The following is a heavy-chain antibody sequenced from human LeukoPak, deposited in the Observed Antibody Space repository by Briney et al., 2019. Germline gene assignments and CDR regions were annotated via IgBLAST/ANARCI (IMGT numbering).Heavy chain of an antibody. V-gene: IGHV3-23*01. CDR1: GFTFSSYS. J-gene: IGHJ4*02. CDR2: IIESGGGT. CDR3: VRSLDY. Sequence: GGSLRLSCAASGFTFSSYSMNWVRQAPGKGLEWVSGIIESGGGTHYADSVKGRFTISRDNSKNTVYLQMNSLRVEDTALYYCVRSLDYWGQGTLVTVSS.